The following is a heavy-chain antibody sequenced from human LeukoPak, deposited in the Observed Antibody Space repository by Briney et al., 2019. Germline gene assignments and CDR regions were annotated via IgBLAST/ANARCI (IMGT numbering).Heavy chain of an antibody. CDR3: ARGYSSPVPNFDY. CDR2: ISAYNGNT. J-gene: IGHJ4*02. V-gene: IGHV1-18*01. CDR1: GYTFTSYG. D-gene: IGHD6-19*01. Sequence: ASVKVSCKASGYTFTSYGISWVRQAPGQGLERMGWISAYNGNTNYAQKPQGRVTMTRDTSITTAYMELPSLTSDDTAVYYCARGYSSPVPNFDYWGQGTLITVSS.